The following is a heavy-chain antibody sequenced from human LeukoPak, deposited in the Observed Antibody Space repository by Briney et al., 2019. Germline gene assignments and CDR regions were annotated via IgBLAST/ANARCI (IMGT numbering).Heavy chain of an antibody. CDR2: INQDGSEK. CDR3: AREVTPYY. D-gene: IGHD4-23*01. J-gene: IGHJ4*02. CDR1: GFTFSDYY. V-gene: IGHV3-7*01. Sequence: GGSLRLSCVASGFTFSDYYMTWVRQPPGKGLEWVANINQDGSEKYYVDSVKGRFIISRDNAKNSLFLQMNSLRAEDTAVYYCAREVTPYYWGQGALVTVSS.